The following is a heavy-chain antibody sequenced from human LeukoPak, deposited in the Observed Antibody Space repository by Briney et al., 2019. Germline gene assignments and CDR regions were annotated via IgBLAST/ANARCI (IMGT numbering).Heavy chain of an antibody. V-gene: IGHV4-61*08. CDR2: IFYNGKT. CDR3: ARTFDI. J-gene: IGHJ4*02. CDR1: GASFRSGGQY. Sequence: SETLSLTCTISGASFRSGGQYWGWIRQTPGKGLEWIGDIFYNGKTNYNPSLKSRVTISLDTSRSQFSLRLSSVTAADTGVYYCARTFDIWGRGTLVTVSS.